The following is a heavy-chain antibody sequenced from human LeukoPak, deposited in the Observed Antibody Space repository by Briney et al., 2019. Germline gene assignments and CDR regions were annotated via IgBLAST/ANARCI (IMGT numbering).Heavy chain of an antibody. V-gene: IGHV3-23*01. J-gene: IGHJ4*02. CDR2: ISGSGGST. CDR1: GFTFSSYA. CDR3: AKDDRIQTRRYSYNY. D-gene: IGHD5-18*01. Sequence: GGTLRLSCAASGFTFSSYAMSWVRQAPGKGLEWVSAISGSGGSTYYADSVKGRFTISRDNSKNTLYLQMNSLRAEDTAVYYCAKDDRIQTRRYSYNYWGQGTLVTVSS.